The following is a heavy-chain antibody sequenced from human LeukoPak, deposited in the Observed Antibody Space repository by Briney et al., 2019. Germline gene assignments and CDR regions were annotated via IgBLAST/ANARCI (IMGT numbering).Heavy chain of an antibody. D-gene: IGHD3-10*01. Sequence: QPGGSLRLSCAASGFTFSSYVMSWVRQAPGKGLEWVSSISGSGSSTYYADSVKGRFTISRDNSKNTLYLQMNSLRAEDTAVYYCAKANLRDIFMSPGEYYFDYWGQGTLVTVSS. CDR2: ISGSGSST. CDR3: AKANLRDIFMSPGEYYFDY. V-gene: IGHV3-23*01. CDR1: GFTFSSYV. J-gene: IGHJ4*02.